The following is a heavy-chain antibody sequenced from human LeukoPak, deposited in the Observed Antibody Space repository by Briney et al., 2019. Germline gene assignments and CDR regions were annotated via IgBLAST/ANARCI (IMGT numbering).Heavy chain of an antibody. D-gene: IGHD3-10*01. V-gene: IGHV1-2*02. CDR1: GYTFTGYY. Sequence: ASVKVSCKASGYTFTGYYIHWVRQAPGQGLEWMGWLNPNTGGTNYAQKFQGRVTMTRDTSISTAYMELGRLSSDDTAVYYCARGDGSGNSYGLIHDHWGQGTLVSVSS. J-gene: IGHJ4*02. CDR2: LNPNTGGT. CDR3: ARGDGSGNSYGLIHDH.